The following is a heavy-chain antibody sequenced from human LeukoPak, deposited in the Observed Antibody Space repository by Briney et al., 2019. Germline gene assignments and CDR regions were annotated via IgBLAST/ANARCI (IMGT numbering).Heavy chain of an antibody. CDR1: GFTFSSYA. J-gene: IGHJ6*02. V-gene: IGHV3-30-3*01. Sequence: GGSLGLSCAASGFTFSSYAMHWVRQAPGKGLEWVAVISYDGSNKYYADSVKGRFTISRDNSRNTLYLQMNSLRAEDTAVYYCASAKSAGGHPTYSRDYYGMDVWGQGTTVTVSS. CDR3: ASAKSAGGHPTYSRDYYGMDV. D-gene: IGHD2-15*01. CDR2: ISYDGSNK.